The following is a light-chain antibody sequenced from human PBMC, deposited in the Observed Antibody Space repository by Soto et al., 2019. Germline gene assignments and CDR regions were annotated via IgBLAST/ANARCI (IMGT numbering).Light chain of an antibody. J-gene: IGLJ2*01. CDR2: EGS. CDR1: SSDVGSYNL. V-gene: IGLV2-23*01. CDR3: CSYAGSSTLV. Sequence: QSALTQPASMSGSPGQSITISCTGTSSDVGSYNLVSWYQQHPGKAPKLMIYEGSKRPSGVSNRFSGSKSGNTASLTISGLQAEDEADYYCCSYAGSSTLVFGGGTKVTVL.